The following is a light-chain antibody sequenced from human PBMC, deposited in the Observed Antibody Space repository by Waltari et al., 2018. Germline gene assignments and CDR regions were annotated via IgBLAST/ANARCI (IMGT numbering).Light chain of an antibody. J-gene: IGKJ4*01. CDR1: QSVRSY. CDR3: QQRSNWPLT. V-gene: IGKV3-11*01. CDR2: DAS. Sequence: ESVLTQSPATLSLSPGERATLSCRASQSVRSYLAWYQQKPDQAPRLLIYDASNRATGIPARFSGSGSGTDFTLTISSLEPEDVAVYYCQQRSNWPLTFGGGTKVEI.